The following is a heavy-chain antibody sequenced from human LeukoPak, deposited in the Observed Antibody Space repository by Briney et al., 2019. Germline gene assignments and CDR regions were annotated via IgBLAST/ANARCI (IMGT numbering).Heavy chain of an antibody. V-gene: IGHV4-39*01. CDR2: IYYSGST. D-gene: IGHD5-12*01. J-gene: IGHJ5*02. Sequence: SETLSLTCTVSGGSISSSSYYWGWIRQPPGKGLEWIGSIYYSGSTYYNPSLKSRVTISVDTSKNQFSLKLSSVTAADTAVYYCARHRPGGVATIYWFDPWGQGTLVTVSS. CDR1: GGSISSSSYY. CDR3: ARHRPGGVATIYWFDP.